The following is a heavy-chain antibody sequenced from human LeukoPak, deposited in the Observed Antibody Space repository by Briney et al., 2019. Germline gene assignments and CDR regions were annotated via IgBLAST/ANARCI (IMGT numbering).Heavy chain of an antibody. Sequence: PGGSLRLSCVASGFTFSNYAVMWVRRAPGQGLEWVSAITGGGTTRYADSVKGRFTISRDNSKNTLYLQMNSLRVEDTAQYFCARDPNGDYIGAFEFWGQGTGVTVSS. CDR1: GFTFSNYA. J-gene: IGHJ3*01. V-gene: IGHV3-23*01. D-gene: IGHD4-17*01. CDR3: ARDPNGDYIGAFEF. CDR2: ITGGGTT.